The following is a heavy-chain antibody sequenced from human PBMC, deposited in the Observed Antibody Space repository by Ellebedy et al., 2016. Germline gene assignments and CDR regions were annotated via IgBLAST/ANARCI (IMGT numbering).Heavy chain of an antibody. D-gene: IGHD6-19*01. CDR3: AKAPAPGIAVAGSPNDY. CDR2: ISGSGGST. V-gene: IGHV3-23*01. J-gene: IGHJ4*02. CDR1: GFTFSSYA. Sequence: GGSLRLSCAASGFTFSSYAMSWVRQAPGKGLEWVSAISGSGGSTYYADSVKGRFTISRDNSKNTLYLQMNSLRAEDTAVYYCAKAPAPGIAVAGSPNDYWGQGTLVTVSS.